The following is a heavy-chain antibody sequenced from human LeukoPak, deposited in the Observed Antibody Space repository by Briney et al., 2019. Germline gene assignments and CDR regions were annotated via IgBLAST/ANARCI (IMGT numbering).Heavy chain of an antibody. CDR2: INGDGSST. CDR1: GFTFSSYW. D-gene: IGHD3-22*01. CDR3: ARGVDYYDSSGYYFGY. Sequence: SGGSLRLSCAASGFTFSSYWMHWVRQAPGKGLVWVSRINGDGSSTSYADSVKGRFTISRDNAKNTLYLQMNSLRAEDTAVYYCARGVDYYDSSGYYFGYWGQGTLVTVSS. J-gene: IGHJ4*02. V-gene: IGHV3-74*01.